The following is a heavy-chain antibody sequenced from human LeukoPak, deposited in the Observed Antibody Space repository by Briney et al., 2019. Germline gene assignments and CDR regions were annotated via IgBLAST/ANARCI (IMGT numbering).Heavy chain of an antibody. CDR2: IWYDGSNK. J-gene: IGHJ3*02. Sequence: PGGSLRLSCAASGFTFSSYGMHWVRQAPGKGLEWVAVIWYDGSNKYYADSVKGRFTISRDNSKNTLYLQMNSLGAEDTAVYYCARGRADDAFDIWGQGTMVTVSS. CDR1: GFTFSSYG. V-gene: IGHV3-33*01. CDR3: ARGRADDAFDI.